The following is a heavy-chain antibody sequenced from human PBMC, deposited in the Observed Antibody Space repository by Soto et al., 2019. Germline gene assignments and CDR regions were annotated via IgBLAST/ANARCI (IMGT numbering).Heavy chain of an antibody. CDR1: GGTLSNTA. CDR3: ARGGSPYVWFNEF. CDR2: IIPVFGTT. V-gene: IGHV1-69*01. D-gene: IGHD3-16*01. J-gene: IGHJ4*02. Sequence: QVQVAQSGAEVKKPGSSVKVSCKASGGTLSNTAFSWVRQAPGQGLEWMGGIIPVFGTTNYAEKFQDRVTITADESTNTAYMELSSLRSGDTAMYYCARGGSPYVWFNEFWGQGTLVTVSS.